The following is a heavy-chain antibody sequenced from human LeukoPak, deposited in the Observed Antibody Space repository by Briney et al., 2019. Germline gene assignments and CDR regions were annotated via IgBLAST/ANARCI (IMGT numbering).Heavy chain of an antibody. V-gene: IGHV4-38-2*01. D-gene: IGHD6-13*01. CDR1: GYSISSGYY. J-gene: IGHJ2*01. Sequence: SETLSLTCAVSGYSISSGYYWGWIRQPPGQGLEWIGIIYHSGSTYYNPSLKSRVTISVDTSKNQFSLKLSSVTAADTAVYYCARLPYSSSWAYWYFDLWGRGTLVTVSS. CDR2: IYHSGST. CDR3: ARLPYSSSWAYWYFDL.